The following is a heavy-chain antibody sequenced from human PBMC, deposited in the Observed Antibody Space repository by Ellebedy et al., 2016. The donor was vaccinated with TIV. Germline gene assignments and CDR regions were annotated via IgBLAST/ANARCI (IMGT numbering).Heavy chain of an antibody. CDR2: IYSGRST. CDR3: ASRPGIEAGPLDY. D-gene: IGHD6-13*01. Sequence: GESLKISCAASGVTVSSNYMSWVRQALGKGLEWVSLIYSGRSTYYADSVKGRFTVSRDNSKNTLYLQMNSLRAEDTAVYYCASRPGIEAGPLDYWGQGTLVTVSS. CDR1: GVTVSSNY. V-gene: IGHV3-53*01. J-gene: IGHJ4*02.